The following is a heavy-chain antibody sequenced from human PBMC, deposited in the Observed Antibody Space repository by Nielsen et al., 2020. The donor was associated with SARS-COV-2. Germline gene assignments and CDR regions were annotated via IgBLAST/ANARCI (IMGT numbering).Heavy chain of an antibody. CDR3: AKELSTSYCSDATCLNSFDP. D-gene: IGHD2-2*01. CDR2: ISASGAST. CDR1: GFTFSRHA. Sequence: GESLKISCAASGFTFSRHAMSWVRQAPGKGLEWVSLISASGASTYYANSVKGRFSVSRDNAKNSMYLQMNSLRDEDTAVYYCAKELSTSYCSDATCLNSFDPWGQGTLVTVSS. V-gene: IGHV3-23*01. J-gene: IGHJ5*02.